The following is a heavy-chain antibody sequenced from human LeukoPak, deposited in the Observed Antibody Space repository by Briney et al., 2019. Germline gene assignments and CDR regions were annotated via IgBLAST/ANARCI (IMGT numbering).Heavy chain of an antibody. Sequence: SETLSLTCTVSGGSISSYYWSWIRQPPGKGLEWIGYIYYSGSTNYNPSLKSRVTISVDTSKNQFSLKLSSVTAADTAVYYCARSRDCSGGSCSLGYYYYYMDVWGKGTTVTVSS. V-gene: IGHV4-59*01. J-gene: IGHJ6*03. CDR3: ARSRDCSGGSCSLGYYYYYMDV. D-gene: IGHD2-15*01. CDR1: GGSISSYY. CDR2: IYYSGST.